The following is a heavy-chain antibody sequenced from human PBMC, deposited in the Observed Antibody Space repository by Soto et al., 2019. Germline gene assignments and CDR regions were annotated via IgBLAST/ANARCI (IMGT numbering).Heavy chain of an antibody. D-gene: IGHD6-19*01. V-gene: IGHV3-23*01. Sequence: GGSLRLSCAASGFTFSSYAMSWVRQAPGKGLEWVSAISGSGGSTYYADSVKGRFTISRDNSKNTLYLQMNSLRAEDTAVYYCAKGPGIAVAGTGVGAFDIWGQGTMVTVSS. CDR1: GFTFSSYA. J-gene: IGHJ3*02. CDR2: ISGSGGST. CDR3: AKGPGIAVAGTGVGAFDI.